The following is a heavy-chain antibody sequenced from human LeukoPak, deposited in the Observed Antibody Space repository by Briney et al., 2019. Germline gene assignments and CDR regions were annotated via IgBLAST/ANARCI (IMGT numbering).Heavy chain of an antibody. CDR2: ISSSGSTI. CDR3: AELGITMIGGV. Sequence: PWGSLRLSCAASGCTFSSYEMNWVRQAPGKGLEWVSYISSSGSTIYYADSVKGRSTISRDNAKNSLYLQMNSLRAEDTAVYYCAELGITMIGGVWGKGTTVTISS. J-gene: IGHJ6*04. V-gene: IGHV3-48*03. CDR1: GCTFSSYE. D-gene: IGHD3-10*02.